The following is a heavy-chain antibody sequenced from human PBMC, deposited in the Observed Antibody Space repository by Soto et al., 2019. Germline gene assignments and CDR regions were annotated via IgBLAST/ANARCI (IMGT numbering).Heavy chain of an antibody. Sequence: LKISCEGSGYNFAYFWITWVRQMAGKGLEWMGTIDPSDSYTDYSPSFQGHVSLSADKSSSTAYLQWSSLKASDTAMYYCARHQKLADRTSALDYLGQGTPVTVS. D-gene: IGHD1-7*01. J-gene: IGHJ4*02. V-gene: IGHV5-10-1*01. CDR3: ARHQKLADRTSALDY. CDR1: GYNFAYFW. CDR2: IDPSDSYT.